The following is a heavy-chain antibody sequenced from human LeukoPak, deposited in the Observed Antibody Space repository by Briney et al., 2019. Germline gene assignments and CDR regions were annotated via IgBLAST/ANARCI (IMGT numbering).Heavy chain of an antibody. Sequence: ASVKVSCKASRYTFTGYYIHWVRQAPGQGLEWMGWINPNSGGTNYAQKLQGRVTMTTDTSTSTAYMELRSLRSDDTAVYYCARDQEQAFFRSHIYLDYWGQGTLVTVSS. CDR2: INPNSGGT. V-gene: IGHV1-2*02. CDR1: RYTFTGYY. D-gene: IGHD3-3*02. CDR3: ARDQEQAFFRSHIYLDY. J-gene: IGHJ4*02.